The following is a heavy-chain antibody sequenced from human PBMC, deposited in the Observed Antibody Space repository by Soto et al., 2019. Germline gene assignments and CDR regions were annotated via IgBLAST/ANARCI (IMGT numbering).Heavy chain of an antibody. CDR2: ISSNGGST. Sequence: AGSLRLSCSASGFTFSSYAMHWVRQAPGKGLEYVSAISSNGGSTYYADSVKGRFTISRDNSKNTLYLQMSSLRAEDTAVYYCVKLNLIHDFWSGYDYWGQGTLVTVSS. CDR1: GFTFSSYA. D-gene: IGHD3-3*01. J-gene: IGHJ4*02. V-gene: IGHV3-64D*06. CDR3: VKLNLIHDFWSGYDY.